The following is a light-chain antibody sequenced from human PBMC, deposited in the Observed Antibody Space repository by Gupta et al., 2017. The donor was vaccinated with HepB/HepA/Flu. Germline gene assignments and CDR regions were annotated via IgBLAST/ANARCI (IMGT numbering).Light chain of an antibody. V-gene: IGKV1-39*01. J-gene: IGKJ4*01. CDR2: GAS. CDR3: QQTYSNLRRHT. CDR1: QGISNY. Sequence: DIQMTQSPSSLAASVGDRVTITCRASQGISNYLNWYQQKPGKAPKVLIYGASTLQNGVPSRFSGSGSGTDFTLTISSLQPEDFATYYCQQTYSNLRRHTFGGGTKVEIK.